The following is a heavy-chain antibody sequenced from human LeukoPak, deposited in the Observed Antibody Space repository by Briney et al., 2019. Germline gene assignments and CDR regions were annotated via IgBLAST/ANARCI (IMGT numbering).Heavy chain of an antibody. Sequence: GGSLRLSCAASGFTFYAYSMTWVRQAPGKGLEWVSGIGGSGDSTIYADSVRGRFTVSRDNSKDTLYLQMNNLRAEDTAIYYCAKDAWTYCSHCSRGPTSLYYWGQGTLVTVSS. V-gene: IGHV3-23*01. D-gene: IGHD2-15*01. CDR2: IGGSGDST. CDR1: GFTFYAYS. J-gene: IGHJ4*02. CDR3: AKDAWTYCSHCSRGPTSLYY.